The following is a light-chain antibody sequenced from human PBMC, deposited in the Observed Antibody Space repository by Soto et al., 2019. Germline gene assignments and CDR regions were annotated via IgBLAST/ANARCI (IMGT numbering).Light chain of an antibody. J-gene: IGLJ3*02. CDR1: SSDVGANNY. Sequence: QSALTQPPSASGSPGQSVTISCTGTSSDVGANNYVSWYQQHPGQAPRLIIHEVDKRPSGVPDRFSGSKSGNTASLTVSGLQTEDEAVYYCSSYAGRNDFGVFGGGTKVTVL. CDR3: SSYAGRNDFGV. CDR2: EVD. V-gene: IGLV2-8*01.